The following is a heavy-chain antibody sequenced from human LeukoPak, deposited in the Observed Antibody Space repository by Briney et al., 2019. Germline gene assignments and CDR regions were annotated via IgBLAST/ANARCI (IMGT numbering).Heavy chain of an antibody. CDR2: ISYDGSNK. CDR1: GFTFSSYG. D-gene: IGHD6-19*01. J-gene: IGHJ4*02. Sequence: TGGSLRLSCAASGFTFSSYGMHWVRQAPGKGLEWVAVISYDGSNKYYADSVKGRFTISRDNSKNTLYLQMNSLRAGDTAVYYCAAHSSGWSDYWGQGTLVTVSS. CDR3: AAHSSGWSDY. V-gene: IGHV3-30*03.